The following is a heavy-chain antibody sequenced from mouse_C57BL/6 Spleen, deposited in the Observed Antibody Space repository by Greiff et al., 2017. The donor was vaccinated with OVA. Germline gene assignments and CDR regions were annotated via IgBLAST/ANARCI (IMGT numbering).Heavy chain of an antibody. Sequence: QVQLQQSGPELVKPGASVKISCKASGYAFSSSWMNWVKQRPGKGLEWIGRIYPGDGDTNYNGKFKGKATLTADKSSSTAYMQLSSLTSEDSAVYFCASPRDYGSSGYAMDYWGQGTSVTVSS. D-gene: IGHD1-1*01. CDR1: GYAFSSSW. J-gene: IGHJ4*01. CDR3: ASPRDYGSSGYAMDY. CDR2: IYPGDGDT. V-gene: IGHV1-82*01.